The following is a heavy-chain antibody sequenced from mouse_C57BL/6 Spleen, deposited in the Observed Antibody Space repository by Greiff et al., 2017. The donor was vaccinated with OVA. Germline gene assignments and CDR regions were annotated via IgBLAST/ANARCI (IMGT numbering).Heavy chain of an antibody. D-gene: IGHD1-1*01. J-gene: IGHJ1*03. CDR2: INPSSGYT. CDR3: ARFITTVVWYFDV. CDR1: GYTFTSYW. V-gene: IGHV1-7*01. Sequence: QVQLQQPGAELVRPGSSVKLSCKASGYTFTSYWMHWVKQRPGQGLEWIGYINPSSGYTKYNQKFKDKATLTADKSSSTAYMQLSSLTYEDSAVYYCARFITTVVWYFDVWGTGTTVTVSS.